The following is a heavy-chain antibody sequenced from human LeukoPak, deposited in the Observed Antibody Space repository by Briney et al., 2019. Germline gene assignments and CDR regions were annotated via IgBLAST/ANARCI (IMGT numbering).Heavy chain of an antibody. D-gene: IGHD2-15*01. V-gene: IGHV4-34*01. J-gene: IGHJ6*02. CDR3: ARVSDVVAYGMDV. Sequence: SETLSLTCAVYGGSFSGYYWSWIRQPPGKGLEWIGEINHSGSTYYNPSLKSRVTISVDTSENQFSLKLSSVTAADTAVYYCARVSDVVAYGMDVWGQGTTVTVSS. CDR2: INHSGST. CDR1: GGSFSGYY.